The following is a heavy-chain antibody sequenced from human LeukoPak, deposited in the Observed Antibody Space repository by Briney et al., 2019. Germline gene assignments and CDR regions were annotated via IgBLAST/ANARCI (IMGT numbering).Heavy chain of an antibody. J-gene: IGHJ4*02. V-gene: IGHV2-70*13. D-gene: IGHD6-13*01. CDR3: ARIPAGSYSSSWYYFDY. Sequence: SGPTLVNPTQTLTLTCTFSGFSLSTSGMCVSWIRQPPGKALEWLALIDWDDDKYYSTSLKTRLTISKDTSKNQVVLTMTNMDPVYTATYYCARIPAGSYSSSWYYFDYWGQGTLVTVSS. CDR1: GFSLSTSGMC. CDR2: IDWDDDK.